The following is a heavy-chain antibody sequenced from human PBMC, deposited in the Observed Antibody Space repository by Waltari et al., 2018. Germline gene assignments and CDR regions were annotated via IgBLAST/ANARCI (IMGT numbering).Heavy chain of an antibody. Sequence: QMQLQESGPGLVKPSETLSLTCTVSGGSISSHYWSWIRQPPGKGLEWIGYIYYSGSTNYNPSLKSRVTISVDTSKNQFSLKLSSVTAADTAVYYCARDGGDFWSGLNWFDPWGQGTLVTVSS. CDR1: GGSISSHY. D-gene: IGHD3-3*01. J-gene: IGHJ5*02. CDR2: IYYSGST. CDR3: ARDGGDFWSGLNWFDP. V-gene: IGHV4-59*11.